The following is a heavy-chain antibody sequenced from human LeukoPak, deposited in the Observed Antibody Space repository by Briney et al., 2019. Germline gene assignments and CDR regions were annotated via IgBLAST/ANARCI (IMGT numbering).Heavy chain of an antibody. CDR2: ISGSGGST. V-gene: IGHV3-23*01. J-gene: IGHJ4*02. Sequence: GGSLRLSCAASGFTFSSYAMSWVRQAPGKGLEWVSAISGSGGSTYYADSVKGRFTISRDNSKNTLYLQMNSLRAEDTAVYYCAKGRGYCTNDVCPVFDWGQGTLVTVSS. CDR1: GFTFSSYA. CDR3: AKGRGYCTNDVCPVFD. D-gene: IGHD2-8*01.